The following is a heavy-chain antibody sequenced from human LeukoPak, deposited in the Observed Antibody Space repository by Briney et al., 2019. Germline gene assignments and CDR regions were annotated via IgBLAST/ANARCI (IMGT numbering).Heavy chain of an antibody. CDR3: ANHGVSVYGHLDF. CDR1: GASFSSRNCY. J-gene: IGHJ4*02. D-gene: IGHD3-10*01. V-gene: IGHV4-39*01. CDR2: ISQSGTT. Sequence: SETLSLTCTVSGASFSSRNCYWAWIRQPPGKGLEWIGTISQSGTTYYNPSLKSRVAISADTSKSQFPLKLSSVTAADTAVYFCANHGVSVYGHLDFWGQGTLVTVSS.